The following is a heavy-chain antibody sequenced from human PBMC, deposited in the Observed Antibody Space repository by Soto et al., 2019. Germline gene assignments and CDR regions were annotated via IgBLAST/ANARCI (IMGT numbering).Heavy chain of an antibody. V-gene: IGHV1-2*02. J-gene: IGHJ6*02. CDR1: GYTFTGSY. CDR2: MNPNSGGT. D-gene: IGHD2-15*01. CDR3: AACGGGWLLTWGYYYYGMDV. Sequence: GASLKVSCKASGYTFTGSYMHWVRQAPGQGLEWLGWMNPNSGGTNYAQKFQGRVTMTRDTSISTANLELSRLRSDDTAVYYCAACGGGWLLTWGYYYYGMDVWGQGTTVTVSS.